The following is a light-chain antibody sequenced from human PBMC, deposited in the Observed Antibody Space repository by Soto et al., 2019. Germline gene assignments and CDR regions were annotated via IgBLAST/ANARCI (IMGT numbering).Light chain of an antibody. J-gene: IGLJ3*02. CDR3: AAWDDSLTGVV. V-gene: IGLV1-51*02. CDR2: ENN. CDR1: TSNIGNNY. Sequence: QSVLTQPPSVSAAPGQKVTISCSGSTSNIGNNYVAWYQQLPGTGPKLLIYENNQRPSGVPDRFSGSKSGTSASLAISGLQSEDEADYYCAAWDDSLTGVVFGGGTKLTVL.